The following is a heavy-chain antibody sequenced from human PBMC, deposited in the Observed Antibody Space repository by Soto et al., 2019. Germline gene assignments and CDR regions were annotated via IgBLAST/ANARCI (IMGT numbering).Heavy chain of an antibody. CDR1: GFTFSSYS. V-gene: IGHV3-21*01. CDR2: ISGSSSYI. D-gene: IGHD6-6*01. J-gene: IGHJ6*02. CDR3: ARDYSSSGGMDV. Sequence: GGSLRLSCAASGFTFSSYSMNWVRQAPGKGLEWVSSISGSSSYIYYADSVKGRFTISRDNAKNSLYLQMNSLRAEDTAVYYCARDYSSSGGMDVWGQGTTVTVSS.